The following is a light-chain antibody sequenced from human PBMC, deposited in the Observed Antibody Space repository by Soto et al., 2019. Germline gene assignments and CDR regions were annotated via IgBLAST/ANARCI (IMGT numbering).Light chain of an antibody. CDR1: QSVATN. J-gene: IGKJ1*01. CDR3: QQYNNWPQT. Sequence: VLTQSPATLSVSPGERVTLSCRASQSVATNLAWYQQRPGQAPRLLIYGASKRAIGLPARFSGSGSGTEFTLTITSLQSEDFAVYYCQQYNNWPQTFGQGTKVDIK. CDR2: GAS. V-gene: IGKV3-15*01.